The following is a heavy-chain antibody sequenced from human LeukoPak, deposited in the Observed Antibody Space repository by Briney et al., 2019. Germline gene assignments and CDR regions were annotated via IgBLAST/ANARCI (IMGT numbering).Heavy chain of an antibody. CDR3: ARGTYSSSSYYYMDV. CDR1: GGTFSSYA. Sequence: GSSVKVSCKASGGTFSSYAISWVRQAPGQGLEWIGGIIPIFGTANYAQKFQGRVTITADESTSTAYMELSSLRSEDTAVYYCARGTYSSSSYYYMDVWGKGTTVTVSS. D-gene: IGHD6-6*01. V-gene: IGHV1-69*01. J-gene: IGHJ6*03. CDR2: IIPIFGTA.